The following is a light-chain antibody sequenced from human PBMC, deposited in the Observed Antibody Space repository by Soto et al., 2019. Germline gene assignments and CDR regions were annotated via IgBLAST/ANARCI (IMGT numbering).Light chain of an antibody. V-gene: IGKV3-20*01. CDR2: GAS. Sequence: EIVLTQSPGTLSLSPGERATLSCRASQSVSSSYLAWYQQKPGQAPRLLIYGASSRATGIPDRFSGSGSGTDFTLTISGLEPEDFAVYYCQQYGSSKWKFGQGTKMDIK. J-gene: IGKJ1*01. CDR3: QQYGSSKWK. CDR1: QSVSSSY.